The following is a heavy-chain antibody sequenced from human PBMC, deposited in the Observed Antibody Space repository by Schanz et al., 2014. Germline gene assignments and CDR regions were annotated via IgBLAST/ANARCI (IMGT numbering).Heavy chain of an antibody. J-gene: IGHJ4*02. Sequence: QVQVVQSGAEVKKPGASVKVSCKASGGTFSTYTTSWVRQAPGQGLEWMGRIIPILGIANYAQKFQGRVTITADKSTFTAYMDVSSLRSEDTAVYYCARSGSSNWYFFDYWGQGTLVTVSS. CDR1: GGTFSTYT. V-gene: IGHV1-69*02. CDR3: ARSGSSNWYFFDY. CDR2: IIPILGIA. D-gene: IGHD6-13*01.